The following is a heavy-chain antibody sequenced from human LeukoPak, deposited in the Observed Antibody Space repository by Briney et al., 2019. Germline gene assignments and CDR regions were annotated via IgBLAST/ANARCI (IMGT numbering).Heavy chain of an antibody. CDR2: ISSSGSTI. CDR1: GFTFSSYE. V-gene: IGHV3-48*03. J-gene: IGHJ6*03. Sequence: PGGSLRLSCAASGFTFSSYEMNWVRQAPGKGLEWVSYISSSGSTIYYADSVKGRFTISRDNSKNTLYLQMNSLRAEDTAVYYCAKGGGSWCMDVWGKGTTVTVSS. CDR3: AKGGGSWCMDV. D-gene: IGHD2-15*01.